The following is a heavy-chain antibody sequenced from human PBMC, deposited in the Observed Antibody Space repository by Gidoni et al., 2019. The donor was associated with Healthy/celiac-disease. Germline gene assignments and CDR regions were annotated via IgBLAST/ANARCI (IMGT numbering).Heavy chain of an antibody. D-gene: IGHD4-17*01. V-gene: IGHV4-4*02. Sequence: QVQLQESGPGLVTPSGTLSLTCAVSGGSICSSNCWSWVRKPPGKGLEWIGEIYHSGSTNYNPSLKSRVTISVDKSKNQFSLKLSSVTAADTAVYYCAIRPRTPHPADYGDYGSFDYWGQGTLVTVSS. CDR2: IYHSGST. CDR3: AIRPRTPHPADYGDYGSFDY. CDR1: GGSICSSNC. J-gene: IGHJ4*02.